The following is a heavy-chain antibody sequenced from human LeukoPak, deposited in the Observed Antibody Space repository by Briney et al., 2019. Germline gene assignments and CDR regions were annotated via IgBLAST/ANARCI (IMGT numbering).Heavy chain of an antibody. CDR3: ARPSGGTPFKRFDY. CDR1: GGSFSDYN. Sequence: SETLSLTCAVYGGSFSDYNWTWIRQPPGKGLEWIGEIGHNASANYNPSLKGRVTISVDTSKNQFSLKLTSVTAADTAVYYCARPSGGTPFKRFDYWGQGTLVTVSS. CDR2: IGHNASA. J-gene: IGHJ4*02. D-gene: IGHD1-1*01. V-gene: IGHV4-34*01.